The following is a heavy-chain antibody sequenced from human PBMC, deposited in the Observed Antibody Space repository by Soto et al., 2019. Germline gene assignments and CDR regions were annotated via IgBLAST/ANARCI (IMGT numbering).Heavy chain of an antibody. CDR1: GGSINSNNYY. J-gene: IGHJ2*01. D-gene: IGHD3-10*01. V-gene: IGHV4-39*01. CDR3: ARHAGSGSYADWYFDI. CDR2: IYYSGYT. Sequence: SETLSLTCSVSGGSINSNNYYWGWIRQPPGKGLEWIGSIYYSGYTYYNPSLKSRITTSLDTSKNQVSLKLSSVTAADTAVYYCARHAGSGSYADWYFDIWGRGTLVTVSS.